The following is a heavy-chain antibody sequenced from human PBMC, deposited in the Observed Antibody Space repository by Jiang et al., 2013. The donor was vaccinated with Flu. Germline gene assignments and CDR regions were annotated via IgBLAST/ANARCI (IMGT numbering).Heavy chain of an antibody. D-gene: IGHD2-15*01. CDR3: ARGGPPYWT. J-gene: IGHJ5*02. Sequence: RGLEWLGRTYYRSKWYNDYAVSVKSRITINPDTSKNQFSLQLNSVTPEDTAVYYCARGGPPYWTWGQGTLVTVSS. CDR2: TYYRSKWYN. V-gene: IGHV6-1*01.